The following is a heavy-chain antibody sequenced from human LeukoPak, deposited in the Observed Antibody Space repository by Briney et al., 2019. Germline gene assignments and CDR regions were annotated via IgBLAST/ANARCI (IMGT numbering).Heavy chain of an antibody. CDR3: AKGDTGMVRRYYFDY. D-gene: IGHD5-18*01. CDR2: IGGSGGST. J-gene: IGHJ4*02. CDR1: GFTFSNYA. Sequence: GGSLRLSCAASGFTFSNYAMSWVRQAPGKGLEWVSVIGGSGGSTYYADSVKGQFTIFRDNSKNTVYLQMNSLRADDTAVYYCAKGDTGMVRRYYFDYWGQGTLVTVSS. V-gene: IGHV3-23*01.